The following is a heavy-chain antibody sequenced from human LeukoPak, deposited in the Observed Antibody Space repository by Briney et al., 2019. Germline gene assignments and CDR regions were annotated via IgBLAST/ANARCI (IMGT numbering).Heavy chain of an antibody. CDR1: GFPFRSNY. J-gene: IGHJ5*02. D-gene: IGHD4-23*01. CDR2: IYRAGNT. Sequence: PGGSFNLSCPASGFPFRSNYMTWVRQAPGKGLGWVSVIYRAGNTYYPDSVKGRFTISRDNSKNTVYLQMNSLRAEDAAVYYCATFSYAGNAGGSVGHWGQGTLVTVSS. CDR3: ATFSYAGNAGGSVGH. V-gene: IGHV3-53*01.